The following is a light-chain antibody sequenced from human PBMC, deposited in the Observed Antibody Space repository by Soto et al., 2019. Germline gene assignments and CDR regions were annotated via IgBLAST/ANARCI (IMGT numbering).Light chain of an antibody. Sequence: EIVLTQSPGTLSLSPGERATLSCRASQSVTSRHLAWYQQKPVQAHGLLIYAASGRATGIPDRFGGSGSGTDFTLTISRLEPEDFAVYYCQQYAGSPYTFGQGTKLEI. CDR3: QQYAGSPYT. V-gene: IGKV3-20*01. J-gene: IGKJ2*01. CDR1: QSVTSRH. CDR2: AAS.